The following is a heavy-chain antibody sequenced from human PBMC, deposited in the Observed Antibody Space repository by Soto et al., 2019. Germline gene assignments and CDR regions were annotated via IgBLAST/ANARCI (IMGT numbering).Heavy chain of an antibody. D-gene: IGHD3-10*01. Sequence: LRLSCAASGFTFSSYEMNWVRQAPGKGLEWVSSISSSGSTTYHADSVKGRFTISRDNARDSLYPQMNILRAEDTAVYYCARGKWFDPWGQGTLVTVSS. J-gene: IGHJ5*02. CDR3: ARGKWFDP. V-gene: IGHV3-48*03. CDR2: ISSSGSTT. CDR1: GFTFSSYE.